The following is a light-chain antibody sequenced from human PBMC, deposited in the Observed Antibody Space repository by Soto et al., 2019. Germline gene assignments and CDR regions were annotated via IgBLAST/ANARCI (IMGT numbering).Light chain of an antibody. CDR2: GNS. V-gene: IGLV1-40*01. J-gene: IGLJ1*01. CDR3: QSYDSSLSALYV. CDR1: SSNIGAGYD. Sequence: QSVLTQPPSVSGAPGQRVTISCTGSSSNIGAGYDVHWYQQLPGTAPKLLIYGNSNRPSGVSDRFSGSKSVTSASLAITWLQAEDEADYYCQSYDSSLSALYVFGTGTKLTVL.